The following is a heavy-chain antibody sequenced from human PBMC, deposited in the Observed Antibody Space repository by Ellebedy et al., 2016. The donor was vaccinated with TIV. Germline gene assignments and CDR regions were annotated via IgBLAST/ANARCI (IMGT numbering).Heavy chain of an antibody. Sequence: MPSETLSLTCTVSGDSINGYYWSWIRQPPGKGLEWIGYIFYSGSTNYNPSLKSRVTISLDTSKNQFSLKLSSVTAADTAVYFCAGYFGAYFDYWGQGTLVTVSS. CDR2: IFYSGST. D-gene: IGHD4-17*01. J-gene: IGHJ4*02. V-gene: IGHV4-59*08. CDR3: AGYFGAYFDY. CDR1: GDSINGYY.